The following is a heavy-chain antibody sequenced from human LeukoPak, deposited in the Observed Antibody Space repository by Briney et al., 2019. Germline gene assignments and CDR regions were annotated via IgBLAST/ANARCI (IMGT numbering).Heavy chain of an antibody. Sequence: ASVKVSCKASGGTFSSYAINWVRQATGQGLEWMGWMNPDSGDTGYAHKFQGRVTITRNTSISTAYMELSSLRSEDTAVYYCARARVPRDAFDIWGQGTMVTVSS. J-gene: IGHJ3*02. CDR3: ARARVPRDAFDI. CDR1: GGTFSSYA. V-gene: IGHV1-8*03. D-gene: IGHD3-10*01. CDR2: MNPDSGDT.